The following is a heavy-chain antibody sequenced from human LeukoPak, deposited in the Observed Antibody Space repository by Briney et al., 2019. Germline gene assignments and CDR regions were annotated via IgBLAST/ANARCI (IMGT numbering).Heavy chain of an antibody. V-gene: IGHV3-74*01. CDR2: INSDGSST. CDR3: AREGLGHYDILTGYYIN. CDR1: GFTFSSYW. J-gene: IGHJ4*02. D-gene: IGHD3-9*01. Sequence: GGSLRLSCAASGFTFSSYWMHWVRQAPGKGLVWVSRINSDGSSTSYADSVKGRFTISRDNAKNTLYLQMNSLRAEDTAVYYCAREGLGHYDILTGYYINWGQGTLVTVSS.